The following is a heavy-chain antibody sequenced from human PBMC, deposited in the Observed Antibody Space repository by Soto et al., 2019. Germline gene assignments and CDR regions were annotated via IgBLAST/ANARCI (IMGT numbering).Heavy chain of an antibody. Sequence: GASVKVSCKASGGTFSSYAISWVRQAPGQGLEWMGGIIPIFGTANYAQKFQGRVTITADKSTSTAYMELSSLRSEDTAVYYCARDQQQLVENWFDPWGQGTLVTVSS. J-gene: IGHJ5*02. CDR1: GGTFSSYA. V-gene: IGHV1-69*06. CDR2: IIPIFGTA. D-gene: IGHD6-13*01. CDR3: ARDQQQLVENWFDP.